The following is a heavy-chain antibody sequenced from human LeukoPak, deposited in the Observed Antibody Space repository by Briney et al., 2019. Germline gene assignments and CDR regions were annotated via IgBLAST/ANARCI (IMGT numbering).Heavy chain of an antibody. D-gene: IGHD4/OR15-4a*01. CDR2: ISGSGGST. V-gene: IGHV3-23*01. CDR3: ARDDGGDYGLDY. Sequence: PGGSLRLSCAVSGFTFSDYAMSWVRQAPGKGLEWVSTISGSGGSTYSADSVKGRFTISRDNSKNTLFLQMNSLRAEDTAVYYCARDDGGDYGLDYWGQGTLVTVSS. J-gene: IGHJ4*02. CDR1: GFTFSDYA.